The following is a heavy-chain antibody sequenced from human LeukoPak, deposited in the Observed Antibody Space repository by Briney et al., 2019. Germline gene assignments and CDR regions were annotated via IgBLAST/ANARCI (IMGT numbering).Heavy chain of an antibody. CDR3: ARAWGLDSSGYYWGFDL. J-gene: IGHJ2*01. Sequence: ASVKVSCKASGYTFTSYGISWVRQAPGRGLEWMGWISAYNGNTNYARKLQGRVTMTTDTSTSTAYMELRSLRSDDTAVYYCARAWGLDSSGYYWGFDLWGRGTLVTVSS. V-gene: IGHV1-18*01. CDR2: ISAYNGNT. D-gene: IGHD3-22*01. CDR1: GYTFTSYG.